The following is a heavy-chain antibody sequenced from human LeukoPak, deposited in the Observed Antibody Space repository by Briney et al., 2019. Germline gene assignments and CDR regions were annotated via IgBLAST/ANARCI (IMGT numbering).Heavy chain of an antibody. CDR3: AKTLYSSSAGGADY. J-gene: IGHJ4*02. D-gene: IGHD6-6*01. CDR2: ISGSGGST. Sequence: GGSLRLSCAASGFTFSSYAMSWVRQAPGKGLEWVSAISGSGGSTYYADSVNGRFIISRDNSKNTLYLQMNSLRADDTAVYYCAKTLYSSSAGGADYWGQGTLVTVSS. V-gene: IGHV3-23*01. CDR1: GFTFSSYA.